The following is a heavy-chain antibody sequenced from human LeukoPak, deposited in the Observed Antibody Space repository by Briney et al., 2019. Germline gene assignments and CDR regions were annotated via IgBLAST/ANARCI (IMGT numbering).Heavy chain of an antibody. Sequence: GASVKVSCKASGYTFTSYGISWVRQAPGQGLEWMGWISAYNGNTNYAQKLQGRVTMTTDTSTSTAYMELRSLRSDDTAVYYCARDAHYGSGSYLPYNWFDPWGQGTLVTVSS. D-gene: IGHD3-10*01. CDR1: GYTFTSYG. CDR3: ARDAHYGSGSYLPYNWFDP. J-gene: IGHJ5*02. V-gene: IGHV1-18*01. CDR2: ISAYNGNT.